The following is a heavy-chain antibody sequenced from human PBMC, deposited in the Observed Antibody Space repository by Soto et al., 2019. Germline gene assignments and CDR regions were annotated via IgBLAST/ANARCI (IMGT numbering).Heavy chain of an antibody. D-gene: IGHD2-2*01. V-gene: IGHV4-34*01. Sequence: QVQLQQWGAGLLKPSETLSLTCAVYGGSFSGYYWSWIRQPPGKGLEWIGEIKHSGSTNYNPSLKIRATISVDTSKNQFSLKLSSVTAADTAVYYCARVGVPAALSSFYYYYLDVWGKGTTVTVSS. CDR2: IKHSGST. CDR3: ARVGVPAALSSFYYYYLDV. CDR1: GGSFSGYY. J-gene: IGHJ6*03.